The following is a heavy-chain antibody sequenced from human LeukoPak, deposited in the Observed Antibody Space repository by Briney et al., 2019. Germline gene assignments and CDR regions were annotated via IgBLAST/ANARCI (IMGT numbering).Heavy chain of an antibody. CDR2: ICGANNST. Sequence: PGGSLRLSCVASEFTFTTYTMKWVRQAPGKGLEWVSSICGANNSTHYADSVKGRFTISRGNSRNTLYLQMDSLTAEDTAIYYCAKDESGGSSRDYFDYWGQGTLVTVSS. V-gene: IGHV3-23*01. J-gene: IGHJ4*02. CDR3: AKDESGGSSRDYFDY. CDR1: EFTFTTYT. D-gene: IGHD2-15*01.